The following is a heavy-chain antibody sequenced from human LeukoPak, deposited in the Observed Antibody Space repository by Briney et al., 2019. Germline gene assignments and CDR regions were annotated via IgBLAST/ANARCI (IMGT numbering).Heavy chain of an antibody. CDR2: ISAFNGDT. J-gene: IGHJ2*01. V-gene: IGHV1-18*01. CDR1: GYTFSSYG. Sequence: ASVKVSCKAPGYTFSSYGISWLRQAPGQGLEWRGWISAFNGDTNYAQKFQGRVTITTDTSTSTLYMEVRSLRSDDTAVYYCARDPYGTWYFDLWGRGTLVTVSS. D-gene: IGHD3-10*01. CDR3: ARDPYGTWYFDL.